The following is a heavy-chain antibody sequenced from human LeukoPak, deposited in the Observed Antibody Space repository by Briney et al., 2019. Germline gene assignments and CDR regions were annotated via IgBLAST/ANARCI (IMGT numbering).Heavy chain of an antibody. D-gene: IGHD1-14*01. J-gene: IGHJ6*03. CDR2: IKQDGSEK. CDR1: GFTFSSSW. CDR3: ARVGAIYNYYMDV. Sequence: GGSLRLSCAASGFTFSSSWMSWVRQARGKRLEWVANIKQDGSEKYYVDSVRGRFTISRDNAKNSLYLQMNSLRAEDTAVYYCARVGAIYNYYMDVWGKGTTVTVSS. V-gene: IGHV3-7*01.